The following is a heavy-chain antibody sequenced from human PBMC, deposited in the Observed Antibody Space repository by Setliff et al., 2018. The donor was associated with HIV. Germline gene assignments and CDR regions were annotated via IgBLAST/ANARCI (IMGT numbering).Heavy chain of an antibody. CDR1: GGTVSSYA. J-gene: IGHJ5*02. CDR3: ARGFEVESSGWFDP. D-gene: IGHD3-9*01. CDR2: IIPIFGPA. Sequence: GASVKVSCKASGGTVSSYAINWVRQAPGQGLEWMGGIIPIFGPANYAQKFQDRVTITTDESTSTAYMELSSLKSEDTAVYYCARGFEVESSGWFDPWGQGTLVT. V-gene: IGHV1-69*05.